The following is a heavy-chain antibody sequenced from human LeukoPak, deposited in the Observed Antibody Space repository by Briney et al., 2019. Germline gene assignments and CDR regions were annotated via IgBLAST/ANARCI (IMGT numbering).Heavy chain of an antibody. D-gene: IGHD3-22*01. J-gene: IGHJ6*02. CDR1: GFTFSSYS. CDR2: ISSSSSYI. CDR3: ARDSGSGYDSSGPYYGMDV. V-gene: IGHV3-21*01. Sequence: AGGSLRLSCAASGFTFSSYSMNWVRQAPGKGLEWVSSISSSSSYIYYADSVKGRFTISRDNAKNSLYQQMNSLRAEDTAVYYCARDSGSGYDSSGPYYGMDVWGQGTTVTVSS.